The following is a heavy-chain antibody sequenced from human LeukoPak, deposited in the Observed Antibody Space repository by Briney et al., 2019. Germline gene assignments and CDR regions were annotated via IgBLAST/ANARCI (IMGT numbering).Heavy chain of an antibody. CDR1: GGTFSNYA. CDR2: IIPSFGTA. Sequence: SVKVSCKASGGTFSNYAISWMRQAPGQGPEWMGGIIPSFGTANYAQKFEGRVNITVDESTNIAYMELRSLRSEDAAVYCAKGGYCSGGTCYIRGFDPWGQGTLVTVSS. CDR3: KGGYCSGGTCYIRGFDP. J-gene: IGHJ5*02. V-gene: IGHV1-69*01. D-gene: IGHD2-15*01.